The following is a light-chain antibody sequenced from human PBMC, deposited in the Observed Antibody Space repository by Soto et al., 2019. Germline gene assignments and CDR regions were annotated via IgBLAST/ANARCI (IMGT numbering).Light chain of an antibody. CDR2: DVT. V-gene: IGLV2-8*01. Sequence: QSALTQPPSASGSPGQSVTISCTGTSSDVGGYDYVSWYQQHPDKDSRLMIYDVTKRPSGGPNRFSGSKSGNTASLTGSGLQAQDHADYYCSSYAGSNNYVFGTGTNVTV. CDR1: SSDVGGYDY. CDR3: SSYAGSNNYV. J-gene: IGLJ1*01.